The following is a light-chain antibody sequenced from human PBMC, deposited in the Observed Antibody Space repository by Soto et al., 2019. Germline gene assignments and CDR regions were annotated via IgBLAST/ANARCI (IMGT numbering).Light chain of an antibody. V-gene: IGKV1-12*01. Sequence: DIQMTQSPSSVSASVGDRVTITCRASQGISSWLAWYQQKPGKAPKLLIYASSSLQSGVPSRLSGSESGTDFTLTIISLQPEQFGSYYCQQSTSFPRTFGQGTKVEVK. J-gene: IGKJ1*01. CDR2: ASS. CDR1: QGISSW. CDR3: QQSTSFPRT.